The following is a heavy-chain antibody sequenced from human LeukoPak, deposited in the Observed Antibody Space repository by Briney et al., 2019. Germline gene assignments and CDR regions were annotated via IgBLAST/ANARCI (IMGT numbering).Heavy chain of an antibody. CDR2: ISSSSSTI. CDR3: ANLGNYYGSGSYMVY. Sequence: GGSLRLSCAASGFTFSSYSMNWVRQAPGKGLEWVSYISSSSSTIYYADSVKGRFTISRDNAKNSLYLQMNSLRAEDTAVYYCANLGNYYGSGSYMVYWGQGTLVTVSS. CDR1: GFTFSSYS. V-gene: IGHV3-48*01. J-gene: IGHJ4*02. D-gene: IGHD3-10*01.